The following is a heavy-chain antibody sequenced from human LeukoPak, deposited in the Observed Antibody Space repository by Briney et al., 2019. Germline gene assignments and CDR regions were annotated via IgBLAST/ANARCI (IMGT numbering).Heavy chain of an antibody. V-gene: IGHV4-4*02. CDR2: IYYSGST. CDR3: ARDVGSGWFDY. CDR1: GGSISSRNW. Sequence: PSETLSLTCAVSGGSISSRNWWSWVRQPPGKGLEWIGSIYYSGSTYYNPSLKSRVTISVDTSKNQFSLKLSSVTAADTAVYYCARDVGSGWFDYWGQGTLVTVSS. J-gene: IGHJ4*02. D-gene: IGHD6-19*01.